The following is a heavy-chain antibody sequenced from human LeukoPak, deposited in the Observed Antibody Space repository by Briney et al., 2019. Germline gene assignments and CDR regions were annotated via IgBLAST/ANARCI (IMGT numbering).Heavy chain of an antibody. D-gene: IGHD6-6*01. CDR1: GFTFSSYS. Sequence: GGSLRLSCAASGFTFSSYSMNWVRQAPGKGLEWVSSISSGSTYVYYADSVQGRFTISRDNAQSSMNLQMNSLRAEDTAVYYCGRVGGRSKAAKGDAFDIWGQGTMVVVSS. CDR3: GRVGGRSKAAKGDAFDI. CDR2: ISSGSTYV. V-gene: IGHV3-21*01. J-gene: IGHJ3*02.